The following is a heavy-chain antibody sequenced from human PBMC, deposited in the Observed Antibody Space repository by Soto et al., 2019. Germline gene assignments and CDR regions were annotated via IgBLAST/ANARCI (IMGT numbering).Heavy chain of an antibody. CDR1: GFSLSTSGVG. D-gene: IGHD6-13*01. J-gene: IGHJ5*02. CDR2: IYWDDDK. CDR3: AHSGDSRSWYDGNWFDP. Sequence: QITLKESGPTLVKPTQTLTLTCTFSGFSLSTSGVGVGWIRQPPGKALEWLALIYWDDDKRYSPSLKSRLTITKDTSKNQVVLTMTHMDPVDTATYYCAHSGDSRSWYDGNWFDPWGQGTLVTVSS. V-gene: IGHV2-5*02.